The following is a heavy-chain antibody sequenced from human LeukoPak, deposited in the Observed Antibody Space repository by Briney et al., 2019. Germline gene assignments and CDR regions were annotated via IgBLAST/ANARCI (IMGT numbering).Heavy chain of an antibody. D-gene: IGHD6-13*01. V-gene: IGHV3-30-3*01. CDR3: ARDRGSSWYFGFDP. CDR2: ISYDGSNK. CDR1: GSTFSSYA. J-gene: IGHJ5*02. Sequence: GGSLRLSRAASGSTFSSYAMHWVRQAPGKGLEWVAVISYDGSNKYYADSVKGRFTTSRDNSKNTLYLQMNSLRAEDTAVYYCARDRGSSWYFGFDPWGQGTLVTVSS.